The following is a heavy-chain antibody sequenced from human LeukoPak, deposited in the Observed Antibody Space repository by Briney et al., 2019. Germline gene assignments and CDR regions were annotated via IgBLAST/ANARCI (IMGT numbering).Heavy chain of an antibody. CDR3: ARHSRPFSMVRGVIGFDY. CDR2: IYYSGST. D-gene: IGHD3-10*01. CDR1: GGSISSYY. J-gene: IGHJ4*02. V-gene: IGHV4-59*08. Sequence: PSETLSLTYTVSGGSISSYYWSWIRQSPGKGLEWIGYIYYSGSTNYNPSLKSRVTISVDTSKNQFSLKLSSVTAADTAVYYCARHSRPFSMVRGVIGFDYWGQGTLVTVSS.